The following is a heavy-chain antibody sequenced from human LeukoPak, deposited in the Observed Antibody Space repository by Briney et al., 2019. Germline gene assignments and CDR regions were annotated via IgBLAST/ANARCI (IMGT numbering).Heavy chain of an antibody. J-gene: IGHJ3*02. Sequence: GGSLRLSCAASGFTVSSNYMSWVRQAPGKGLEWVRVMYSGGSRYHADSVKGRFTISRDSSKNTVYLQMNSLRAEDTAVYFCARAIQQTTILWWWYAFDIWGQGTMVTVSS. D-gene: IGHD2-21*01. CDR3: ARAIQQTTILWWWYAFDI. V-gene: IGHV3-53*01. CDR1: GFTVSSNY. CDR2: MYSGGSR.